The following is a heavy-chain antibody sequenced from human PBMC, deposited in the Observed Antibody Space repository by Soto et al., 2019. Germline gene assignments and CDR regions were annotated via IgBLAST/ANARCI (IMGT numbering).Heavy chain of an antibody. Sequence: ASVKVSCKASGGTFSSYAISWVRQAPGQGLEWMGGIIPIFGTANYAQKFQGRVTITADESTGTAYMELSSLRSEDTAVYYYARDQSYSSSWSRSFDYWGQGTLVTVSS. CDR2: IIPIFGTA. D-gene: IGHD6-13*01. J-gene: IGHJ4*02. CDR1: GGTFSSYA. CDR3: ARDQSYSSSWSRSFDY. V-gene: IGHV1-69*13.